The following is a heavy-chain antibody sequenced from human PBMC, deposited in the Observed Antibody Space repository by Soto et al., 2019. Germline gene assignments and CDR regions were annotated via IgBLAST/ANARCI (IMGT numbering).Heavy chain of an antibody. D-gene: IGHD3-10*01. CDR1: GFTFSSYW. CDR3: ARDSETSYYGMDV. Sequence: GGSLRLSCAASGFTFSSYWMSWVRQAPGKGLEWVANIKQDGSEKYYVDSVKGRFTISRDNAKDSLYLQMNSLRAEDTAVYYCARDSETSYYGMDVWGQGTTVTVSS. V-gene: IGHV3-7*01. J-gene: IGHJ6*02. CDR2: IKQDGSEK.